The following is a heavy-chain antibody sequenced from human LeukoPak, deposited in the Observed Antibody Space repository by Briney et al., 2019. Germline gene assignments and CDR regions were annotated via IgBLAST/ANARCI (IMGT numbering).Heavy chain of an antibody. CDR1: GGSINSGGYS. J-gene: IGHJ5*02. CDR3: ARTTEDCSSTSCYQYWFDP. V-gene: IGHV4-30-4*07. D-gene: IGHD2-2*01. CDR2: IYYSGST. Sequence: PSQTLSLTCGVSGGSINSGGYSWSWIRQPPRKGLEWIGYIYYSGSTSYNPSLKSRLSISVDTSKNQFSLKLSSVATADTAVYYCARTTEDCSSTSCYQYWFDPWGHGTLVIVSS.